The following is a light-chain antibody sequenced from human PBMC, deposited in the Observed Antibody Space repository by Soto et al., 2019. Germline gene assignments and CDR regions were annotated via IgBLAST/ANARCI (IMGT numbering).Light chain of an antibody. CDR3: CSNAGRPDV. V-gene: IGLV2-11*01. J-gene: IGLJ1*01. CDR2: DVD. CDR1: SSDIGGYNY. Sequence: VLTLPRSVSGSPGQSVAISCTGTSSDIGGYNYVSWYQQHPGKAPKVMIYDVDKRPSGVPDRFSGSKSGNTASLTISDLQTEDEADYYCCSNAGRPDVFGTGTKVTVL.